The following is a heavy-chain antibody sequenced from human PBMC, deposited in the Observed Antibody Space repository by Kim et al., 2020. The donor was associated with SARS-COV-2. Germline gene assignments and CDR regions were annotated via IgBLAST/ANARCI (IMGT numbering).Heavy chain of an antibody. J-gene: IGHJ6*02. CDR2: ISWNSGTI. Sequence: GGSLRLSCAASGFTFDDYAMHWVRQAPGKGLEWVSGISWNSGTIDYADSVKGRFTISRDNDKTSLYLQMNSLRTEDTALYYCAKSKITMFQGVLYGMEVWGQGSTVTVSS. CDR3: AKSKITMFQGVLYGMEV. D-gene: IGHD3-10*01. V-gene: IGHV3-9*01. CDR1: GFTFDDYA.